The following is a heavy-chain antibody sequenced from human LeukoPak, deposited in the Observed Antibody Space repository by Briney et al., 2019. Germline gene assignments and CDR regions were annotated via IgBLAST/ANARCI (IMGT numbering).Heavy chain of an antibody. V-gene: IGHV3-30*18. CDR2: ISYDGDSI. CDR3: AKQVDYGSGSRLTN. J-gene: IGHJ4*02. CDR1: GFTFSGYG. Sequence: PGGSLRLSCAASGFTFSGYGMHWVRQAPGKGLEWVALISYDGDSIYYADSVRGRFTISRDNSKNTLYLQMNSLRAEDTAVYYCAKQVDYGSGSRLTNWGQGTLVTDSS. D-gene: IGHD3-10*01.